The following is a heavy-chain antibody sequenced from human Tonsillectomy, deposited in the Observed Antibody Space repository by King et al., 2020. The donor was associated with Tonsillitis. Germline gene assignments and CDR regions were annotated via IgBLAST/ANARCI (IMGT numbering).Heavy chain of an antibody. Sequence: VQLVESGGGVVQPGRSLRLSCAVSGFTFSSYAMHWVRQAPGKGLEWVAVISYDGSNKYYADSVKGRFTISRDNSKNTLYLQMNSLRAEDTAVYYCARGDPTYYFDYWGQGTLVTVSS. D-gene: IGHD2-21*02. CDR1: GFTFSSYA. V-gene: IGHV3-30-3*01. J-gene: IGHJ4*02. CDR2: ISYDGSNK. CDR3: ARGDPTYYFDY.